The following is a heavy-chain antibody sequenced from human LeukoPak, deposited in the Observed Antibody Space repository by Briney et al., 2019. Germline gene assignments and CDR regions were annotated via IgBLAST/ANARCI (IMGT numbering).Heavy chain of an antibody. V-gene: IGHV1-2*06. CDR3: ARTVAGDNDAFDI. Sequence: GASVKVPCKASGYTFTGYYMHWVRQAPGQGLEWMGRINPNSGGTNYAQKFQGRVTMTRDTSISTAYMELSRLRSDDTAVYYCARTVAGDNDAFDIWGQGTMVTVSS. CDR1: GYTFTGYY. D-gene: IGHD6-19*01. CDR2: INPNSGGT. J-gene: IGHJ3*02.